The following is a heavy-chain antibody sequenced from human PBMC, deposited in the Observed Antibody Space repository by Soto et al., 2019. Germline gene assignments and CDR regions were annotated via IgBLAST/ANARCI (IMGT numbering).Heavy chain of an antibody. CDR3: AKALALAVAGTSFDY. J-gene: IGHJ4*02. CDR1: GCTCSSYA. CDR2: ISGSGGST. Sequence: VGSLRLSCASSGCTCSSYAMSWVRQAPGKGLEWVSAISGSGGSTYYADSVKGRFTISRDNSKNTLYLQMNSLRAEDTAVYYCAKALALAVAGTSFDYWGQGTLVTVSS. V-gene: IGHV3-23*01. D-gene: IGHD6-19*01.